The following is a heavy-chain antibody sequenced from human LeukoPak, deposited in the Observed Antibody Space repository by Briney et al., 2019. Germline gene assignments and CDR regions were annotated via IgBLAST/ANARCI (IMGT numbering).Heavy chain of an antibody. CDR2: ISSDSRMV. CDR3: ARVFDY. Sequence: GGSLRLSCAASGFTFSSYSLNWVRQTPGKGLEWVSYISSDSRMVNYADSVKGRFAIYRDNAKNSLYLQVNSLRVEDTAVYYCARVFDYWGQGTLVTVSS. J-gene: IGHJ4*02. V-gene: IGHV3-48*04. CDR1: GFTFSSYS.